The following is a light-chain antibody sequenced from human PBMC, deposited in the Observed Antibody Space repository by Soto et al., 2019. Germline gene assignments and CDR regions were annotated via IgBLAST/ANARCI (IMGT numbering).Light chain of an antibody. V-gene: IGLV2-14*01. Sequence: QSALTQPASVSGSPGQSITISCTGTSSDVGGYNYVSWYQQHPGKAPKLVIYEVSNRPSGVSNRFSGSKSGNTASLTISGLQAADEADYYCSSYTSSSTLYVFGTGTKLTVL. CDR3: SSYTSSSTLYV. CDR1: SSDVGGYNY. J-gene: IGLJ1*01. CDR2: EVS.